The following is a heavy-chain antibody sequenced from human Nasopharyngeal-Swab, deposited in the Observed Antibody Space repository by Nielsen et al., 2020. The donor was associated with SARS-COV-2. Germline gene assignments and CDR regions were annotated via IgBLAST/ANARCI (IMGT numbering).Heavy chain of an antibody. Sequence: GESLKISCAASGFSFSSYEMNWVRQAPGKGLEWLSYIGNGGISIYYADSVKGRFTISRDNAKNSLYLQMNSLRAEDTAVYYCAREVPYSGHDDAFDIWGQGTMVTVSA. D-gene: IGHD5-12*01. CDR1: GFSFSSYE. CDR2: IGNGGISI. J-gene: IGHJ3*02. CDR3: AREVPYSGHDDAFDI. V-gene: IGHV3-48*03.